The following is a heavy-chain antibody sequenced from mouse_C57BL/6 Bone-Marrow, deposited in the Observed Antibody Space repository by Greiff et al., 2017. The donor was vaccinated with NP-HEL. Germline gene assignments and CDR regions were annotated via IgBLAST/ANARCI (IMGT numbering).Heavy chain of an antibody. D-gene: IGHD1-1*01. J-gene: IGHJ2*01. CDR3: ARDYYGSRAGY. Sequence: QVQLQQSGAELVKPGASVKISCKASGYAFSSYWMNWVKQRPGQGLEWIGQIYPGDGDINYNGKFKGKATLTADKSSSTAYMQLSSLTSEDSAVYFCARDYYGSRAGYWGQGTTLTVSS. V-gene: IGHV1-80*01. CDR1: GYAFSSYW. CDR2: IYPGDGDI.